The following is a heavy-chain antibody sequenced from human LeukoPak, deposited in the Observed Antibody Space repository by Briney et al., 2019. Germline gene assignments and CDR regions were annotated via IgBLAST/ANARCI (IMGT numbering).Heavy chain of an antibody. Sequence: SETLSLTCTVSGGSISSYYWSWIRQPPGKGLEWIGYIYYSGSTNHNPSLKSRVTISVDTSKNQFSLKLSSVTAADTAVYYCARGRGYSYGYWFDPWGQGTLVTVSS. J-gene: IGHJ5*02. CDR3: ARGRGYSYGYWFDP. V-gene: IGHV4-59*01. CDR2: IYYSGST. CDR1: GGSISSYY. D-gene: IGHD5-18*01.